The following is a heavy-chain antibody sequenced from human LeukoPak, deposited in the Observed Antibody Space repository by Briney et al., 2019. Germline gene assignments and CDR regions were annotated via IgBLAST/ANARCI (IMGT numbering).Heavy chain of an antibody. D-gene: IGHD3-9*01. V-gene: IGHV1-8*01. CDR1: GYTFTSYD. CDR3: AREADYDILTGTNWFDP. CDR2: MNPNSGNT. J-gene: IGHJ5*02. Sequence: ASVKVSCKASGYTFTSYDINWVRQATGQGLEWMGWMNPNSGNTGYAQKFQGRVTMTRNTSISTAYMELSSLRSEDTAVYYCAREADYDILTGTNWFDPWGQGTLVTVSS.